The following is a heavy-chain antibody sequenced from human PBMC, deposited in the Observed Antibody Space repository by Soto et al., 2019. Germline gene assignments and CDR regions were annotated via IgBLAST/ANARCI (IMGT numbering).Heavy chain of an antibody. J-gene: IGHJ4*02. CDR1: GFAFNNYG. V-gene: IGHV3-21*01. D-gene: IGHD2-2*01. CDR3: AREDSIIRPAVADF. Sequence: GGSLRLSCTVSGFAFNNYGINWVRQAPGKGLEWVSSISKSDYTYYSDSVKGRFTISRDNAKNSVSLQMNTLRVEDTAVYYCAREDSIIRPAVADFCGQVTLVTVSS. CDR2: ISKSDYT.